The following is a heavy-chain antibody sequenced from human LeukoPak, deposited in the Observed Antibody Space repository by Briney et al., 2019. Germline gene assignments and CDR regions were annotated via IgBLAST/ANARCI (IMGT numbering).Heavy chain of an antibody. CDR2: ISAYNGNT. CDR3: ASPPKRGYDIYYSDY. J-gene: IGHJ4*02. D-gene: IGHD5-12*01. V-gene: IGHV1-18*01. CDR1: GYTFTSYG. Sequence: ASVNVSCKASGYTFTSYGISWVRQAPGQGLEWMGWISAYNGNTNYAQKLQGRVTMTTDTSTSTAYMELRSLRSDDTAVYYCASPPKRGYDIYYSDYWGQGTLVTVSS.